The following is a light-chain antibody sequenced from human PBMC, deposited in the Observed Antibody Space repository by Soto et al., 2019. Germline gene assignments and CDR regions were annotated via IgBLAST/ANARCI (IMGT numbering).Light chain of an antibody. CDR1: QSVSSNH. J-gene: IGKJ1*01. CDR2: GGS. V-gene: IGKV3-20*01. Sequence: FTQALGTLSLSPGERAAGCRRPSQSVSSNHLAWYQQKPGHAHRLPIYGGSTRATAIPVRFSGSGSETAFTLTINRLEPEDFAVYYCQQYSSSRTFGQGTKVDIK. CDR3: QQYSSSRT.